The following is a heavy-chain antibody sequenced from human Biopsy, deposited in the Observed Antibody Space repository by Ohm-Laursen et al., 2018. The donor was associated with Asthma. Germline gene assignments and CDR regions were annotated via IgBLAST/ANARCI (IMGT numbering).Heavy chain of an antibody. CDR1: GGAFSSYA. V-gene: IGHV1-18*01. Sequence: ASVKVSCKASGGAFSSYAISWVRQAPGQGLEWMGWISAYNGNTNYAQKLQGRVTMTRDTSTSTVYMELNSLRAEDTAVYYCAKESGSNYAFDIWGQGTMVTVSS. J-gene: IGHJ3*02. D-gene: IGHD1-1*01. CDR2: ISAYNGNT. CDR3: AKESGSNYAFDI.